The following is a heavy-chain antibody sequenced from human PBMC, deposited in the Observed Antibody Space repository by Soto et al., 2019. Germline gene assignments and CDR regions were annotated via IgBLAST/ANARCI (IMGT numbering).Heavy chain of an antibody. Sequence: PGGSLRLSCAASGFTFSNAWMNCVRQAPGKGLEWVARIKSKVVGGTIDYATPAKGRFTISREDSENTLYLQMNSLTTEDTAVYFCTTCGGDCYFNYWGQGTLVTVSS. V-gene: IGHV3-15*01. CDR3: TTCGGDCYFNY. CDR2: IKSKVVGGTI. CDR1: GFTFSNAW. D-gene: IGHD2-21*02. J-gene: IGHJ4*02.